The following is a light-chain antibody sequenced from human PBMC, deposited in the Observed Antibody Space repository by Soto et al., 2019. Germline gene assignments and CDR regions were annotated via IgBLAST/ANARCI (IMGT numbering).Light chain of an antibody. J-gene: IGLJ3*02. CDR2: DVS. V-gene: IGLV2-14*01. CDR1: SSDVGGYNY. Sequence: QSALTQPASVSGSPGQSIAISYTGTSSDVGGYNYVSWYQQHPGKAPKLMIYDVSNRPSGVSSRFSGSKSGNTASLTISGLQAEDEADYYCSSYTSSSTRVFGGGTKVTVL. CDR3: SSYTSSSTRV.